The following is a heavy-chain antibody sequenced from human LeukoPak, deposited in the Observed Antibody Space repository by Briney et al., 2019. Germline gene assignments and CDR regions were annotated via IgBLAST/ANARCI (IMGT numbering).Heavy chain of an antibody. CDR2: ISGSGGST. J-gene: IGHJ4*02. CDR1: GFTFSSYA. V-gene: IGHV3-23*01. CDR3: AAPETWGDYFDY. D-gene: IGHD3-16*01. Sequence: GGSLRLSCAASGFTFSSYAMSWVRRAPGKGLEWVSAISGSGGSTYYADSVKGRFTISRDNSKNTLYLQMNSLRAEDTAVYYCAAPETWGDYFDYWGQGTLVTVSS.